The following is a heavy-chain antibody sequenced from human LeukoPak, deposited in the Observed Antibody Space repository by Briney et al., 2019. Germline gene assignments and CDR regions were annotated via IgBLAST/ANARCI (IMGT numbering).Heavy chain of an antibody. Sequence: GRSLRLSCAASGFTFSNYAMHWVRQAPGKGLEWVAVISHHASNQYYADSVKGRFTISRDNSKNTLFLQMDSLRGEDTAVYYCAKRVVVGATSPYSDFQHWGQGTLVTVSS. CDR3: AKRVVVGATSPYSDFQH. V-gene: IGHV3-30-3*02. J-gene: IGHJ1*01. CDR2: ISHHASNQ. D-gene: IGHD1-26*01. CDR1: GFTFSNYA.